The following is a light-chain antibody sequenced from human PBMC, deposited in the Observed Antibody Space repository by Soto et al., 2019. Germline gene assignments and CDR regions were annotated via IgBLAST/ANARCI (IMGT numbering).Light chain of an antibody. Sequence: EIVLTQSPATLSLSPGERATLSCRASQSVSSYLASYQQKRGQAPRLLVYDASIMAYGIPARFSGSGSGTDCTLTISSLELEDFAVYYCQQRSNWPPIYTFSQGTKLEIK. V-gene: IGKV3-11*01. CDR2: DAS. CDR1: QSVSSY. J-gene: IGKJ2*01. CDR3: QQRSNWPPIYT.